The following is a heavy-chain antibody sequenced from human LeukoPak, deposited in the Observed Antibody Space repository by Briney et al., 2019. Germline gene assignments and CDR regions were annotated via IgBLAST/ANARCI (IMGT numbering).Heavy chain of an antibody. V-gene: IGHV3-74*01. CDR3: TRVQAGRAGLMDV. D-gene: IGHD6-13*01. CDR1: GFTLSGYW. CDR2: IDPDGSTT. Sequence: GGSLRLSCAASGFTLSGYWMHSVRQAPGEGLVWVSRIDPDGSTTNYAESVRGRFTTSRDTAKNTLYLQMNSLRAEDTAVYYCTRVQAGRAGLMDVWGRGTTVTVSS. J-gene: IGHJ6*02.